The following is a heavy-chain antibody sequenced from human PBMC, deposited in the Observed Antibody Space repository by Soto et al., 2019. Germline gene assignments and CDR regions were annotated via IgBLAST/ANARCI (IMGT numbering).Heavy chain of an antibody. CDR1: GFTFSAYG. Sequence: GGSLRLSCEVSGFTFSAYGMHCVRQAPGKGLEWVAAISHDGTNKNYGDSVKGRFTISRDNSKKTLYLQMNSLRPEDTALYYCAKDEYYYSRSGYYIFDSWGQGTLVTVSS. D-gene: IGHD3-22*01. V-gene: IGHV3-30*18. CDR2: ISHDGTNK. J-gene: IGHJ4*02. CDR3: AKDEYYYSRSGYYIFDS.